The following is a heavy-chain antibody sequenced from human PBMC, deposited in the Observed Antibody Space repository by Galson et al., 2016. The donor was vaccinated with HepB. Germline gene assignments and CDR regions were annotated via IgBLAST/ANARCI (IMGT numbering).Heavy chain of an antibody. CDR1: GGSISPYH. CDR3: ATGQAGDH. D-gene: IGHD3-10*01. CDR2: IYYTGST. V-gene: IGHV4-59*01. Sequence: SETLSLTCSVSGGSISPYHWTWIRQPPGKGLEWIGYIYYTGSTNYNPSLKSRVAMSVDVSRNRFSLRLNFVTTADTAVYYCATGQAGDHWGQGILVSVS. J-gene: IGHJ4*02.